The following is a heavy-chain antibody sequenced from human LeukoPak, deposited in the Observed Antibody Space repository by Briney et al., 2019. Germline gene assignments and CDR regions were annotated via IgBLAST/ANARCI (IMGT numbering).Heavy chain of an antibody. V-gene: IGHV3-74*01. J-gene: IGHJ4*02. CDR2: INDDGSAT. D-gene: IGHD3-3*01. CDR3: ARVGTTYYDFWSGYNLDY. CDR1: GFTFSNYW. Sequence: GGSLRLSCAASGFTFSNYWMHWVRHVPGKGLVWVSRINDDGSATFYADSVKGRFTISRDNSKNTLYLQMNSLRAEDTAVYYCARVGTTYYDFWSGYNLDYWGQGTLVTVSS.